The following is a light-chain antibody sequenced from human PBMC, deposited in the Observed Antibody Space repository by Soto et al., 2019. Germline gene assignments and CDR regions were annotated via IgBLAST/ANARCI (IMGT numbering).Light chain of an antibody. J-gene: IGKJ2*01. CDR2: TAS. CDR3: QQLHTYPYT. CDR1: QGISNF. Sequence: IHLTQSPSFLSASVGDRVTITCRASQGISNFLAWYQQKSGKVPELLIYTASTLRSGVPSRFSGSGSGTEFTLTISSLQPEDFATFYCQQLHTYPYTFGQGTRLDI. V-gene: IGKV1-9*01.